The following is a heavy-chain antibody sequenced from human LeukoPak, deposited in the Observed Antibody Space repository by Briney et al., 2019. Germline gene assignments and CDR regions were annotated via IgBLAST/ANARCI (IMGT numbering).Heavy chain of an antibody. CDR3: AREYSRGGYFDY. Sequence: SVKVSCKASGGTFSSYAISWVRQAPGQGLEWMGGIIPIFGTANCAQKFQGRVTITADESTSTAYMELSSLRSEDTAVYYCAREYSRGGYFDYWGQGTLATVSS. CDR1: GGTFSSYA. D-gene: IGHD6-13*01. V-gene: IGHV1-69*01. J-gene: IGHJ4*02. CDR2: IIPIFGTA.